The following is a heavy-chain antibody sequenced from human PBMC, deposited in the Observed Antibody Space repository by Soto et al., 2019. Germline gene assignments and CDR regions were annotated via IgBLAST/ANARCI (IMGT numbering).Heavy chain of an antibody. J-gene: IGHJ4*02. CDR2: IRSKAYGGTT. V-gene: IGHV3-49*03. Sequence: GGSLRLSCTASGFTFGDYAMSWFRQAPGKGLEWVGFIRSKAYGGTTEYAASVKGRFTISRDDSKSIAYLQMNSLKIEDTAVYYCTAGPIFGVINLAYYFDYWGQGTLVTVSS. CDR3: TAGPIFGVINLAYYFDY. D-gene: IGHD3-3*01. CDR1: GFTFGDYA.